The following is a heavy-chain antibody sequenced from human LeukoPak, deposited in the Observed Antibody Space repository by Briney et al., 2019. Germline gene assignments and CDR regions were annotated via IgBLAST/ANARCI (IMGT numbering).Heavy chain of an antibody. CDR2: IYPGNSDT. J-gene: IGHJ4*02. D-gene: IGHD1-7*01. V-gene: IGHV5-51*01. CDR3: VCGRGNFDSFDF. Sequence: GESLKISCKGSGYTFTTFWIGWVRQMPGKGLEWMGLIYPGNSDTRYSPSFHGQVTISADKSISTAYLQWSSLKASDTAVYYCVCGRGNFDSFDFWGQGTLVTVSS. CDR1: GYTFTTFW.